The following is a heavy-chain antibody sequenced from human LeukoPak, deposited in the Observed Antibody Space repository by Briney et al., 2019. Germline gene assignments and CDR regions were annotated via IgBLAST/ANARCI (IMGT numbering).Heavy chain of an antibody. CDR3: ARGGYYYDSAHFDY. J-gene: IGHJ4*02. V-gene: IGHV3-74*01. Sequence: PGGSLRLSCAASGFIFGNYWMHWVRQGPGKGLVWVSRISGDGSATSSADSVKGRFSISRDNAKNTLSLQLNSLRGEDTAVYYCARGGYYYDSAHFDYWGQGTLVTVSS. D-gene: IGHD3-22*01. CDR1: GFIFGNYW. CDR2: ISGDGSAT.